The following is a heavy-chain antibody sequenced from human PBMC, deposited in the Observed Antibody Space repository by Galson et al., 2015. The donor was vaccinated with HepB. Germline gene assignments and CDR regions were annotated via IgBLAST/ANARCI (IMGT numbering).Heavy chain of an antibody. Sequence: SVKVSCKASGYNFTNFGLHWVRQAPGQRLEWMGWINAGTGNRKYSQKFQDRVTITTDTSASTVYMDLSSLRSEDTAVYYCARGKGLWLVFDYWGQGTLVTVSS. V-gene: IGHV1-3*01. J-gene: IGHJ4*02. CDR1: GYNFTNFG. D-gene: IGHD6-19*01. CDR2: INAGTGNR. CDR3: ARGKGLWLVFDY.